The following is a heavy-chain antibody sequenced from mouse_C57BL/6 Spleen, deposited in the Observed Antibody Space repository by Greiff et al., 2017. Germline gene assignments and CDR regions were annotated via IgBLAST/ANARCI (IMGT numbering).Heavy chain of an antibody. CDR2: ISDGGSYT. CDR3: ARDRGGSGDFDD. D-gene: IGHD1-1*02. Sequence: EVQLLEPGAGLVKPGASLKLSCAASGFTFTSYAMSWVRQTPEKRLEWVATISDGGSYTYYPDKVKGRFTISRDKAKNNLYLQLSQMKSEDTAMYYSARDRGGSGDFDDWGQGTTLTV. V-gene: IGHV5-4*01. J-gene: IGHJ2*01. CDR1: GFTFTSYA.